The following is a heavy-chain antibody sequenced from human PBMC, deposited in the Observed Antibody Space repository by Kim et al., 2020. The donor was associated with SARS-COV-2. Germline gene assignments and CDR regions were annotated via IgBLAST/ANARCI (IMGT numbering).Heavy chain of an antibody. Sequence: ASVKVSCKASGYTLTELSIHWVRQTPGKGLEWMGNFDPQYGETIYAQKFQGRVTMTEDTSTDTAYLELSSLRSEDTAVYYCATESFSGVVIYALYHWGQGTLVTVSS. CDR2: FDPQYGET. J-gene: IGHJ4*02. V-gene: IGHV1-24*01. CDR1: GYTLTELS. CDR3: ATESFSGVVIYALYH. D-gene: IGHD2-15*01.